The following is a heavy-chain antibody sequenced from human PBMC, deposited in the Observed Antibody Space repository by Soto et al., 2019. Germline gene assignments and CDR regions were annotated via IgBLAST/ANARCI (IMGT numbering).Heavy chain of an antibody. CDR1: GDSISSYY. J-gene: IGHJ4*02. D-gene: IGHD2-2*01. CDR2: IYYSGST. CDR3: ARGCSSTSCLFDY. V-gene: IGHV4-59*01. Sequence: PSETLSLTCTVSGDSISSYYWSWIRQPPGKGLEWIGYIYYSGSTNYNPSLKSRVTISVDTSKNQFSLKLSSVTAADTAVYYCARGCSSTSCLFDYWGQGTLVTVSS.